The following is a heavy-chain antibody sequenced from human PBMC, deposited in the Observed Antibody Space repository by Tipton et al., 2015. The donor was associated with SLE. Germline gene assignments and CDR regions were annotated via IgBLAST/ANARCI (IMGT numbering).Heavy chain of an antibody. CDR2: IYSVGTT. CDR3: AKSSSSPVY. D-gene: IGHD6-13*01. Sequence: SLRLSCAASGFTVNSYYMSWVRQAPGKGLEWVSIIYSVGTTYYADSVKGRFSLSRDNSKNTLYLQMNNLRAEDTAVYYCAKSSSSPVYWGQGTVVTVSS. J-gene: IGHJ4*02. CDR1: GFTVNSYY. V-gene: IGHV3-53*01.